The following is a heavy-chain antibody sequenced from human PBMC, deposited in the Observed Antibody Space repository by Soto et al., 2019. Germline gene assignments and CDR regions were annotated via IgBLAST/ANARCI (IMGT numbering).Heavy chain of an antibody. Sequence: EVQLVESGGGLVQPGGSLRLSCAASGFTVSRNYMSWVRQAPGKGLEWVSVTYTGGSTYYADSVEGRFTISRDNSRNTLYLQMNSLRVEDTAVYYCARGDRSPNWFDPWGQGTLVTVSS. CDR2: TYTGGST. CDR3: ARGDRSPNWFDP. CDR1: GFTVSRNY. V-gene: IGHV3-66*01. J-gene: IGHJ5*02. D-gene: IGHD2-21*01.